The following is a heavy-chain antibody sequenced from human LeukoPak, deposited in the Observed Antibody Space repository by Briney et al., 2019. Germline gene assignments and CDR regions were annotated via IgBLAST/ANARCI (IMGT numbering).Heavy chain of an antibody. CDR2: IYSSGST. Sequence: PSESLSLTCSVSGASISGGSNYWGWIRQPPGKTLEWIGSIYSSGSTYYNPSLKSRVIIIIDTPKNHFSLTLSSVTAADTAVYYCARGTLTRGYYYNYYMDVWGKGTTVTVSS. CDR3: ARGTLTRGYYYNYYMDV. CDR1: GASISGGSNY. D-gene: IGHD4-17*01. V-gene: IGHV4-39*07. J-gene: IGHJ6*03.